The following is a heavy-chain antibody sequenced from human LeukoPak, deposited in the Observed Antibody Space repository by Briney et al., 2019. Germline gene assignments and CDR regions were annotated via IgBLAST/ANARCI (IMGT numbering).Heavy chain of an antibody. CDR3: ARELRVYDYVWGSYPSRNAFDI. Sequence: GASVKVSCKASGYTFTSYDINWVRQATGQGLEWMGWMNPNSGNTGYAQKFQGRVTITRNTSISTAYMELSSLRSEDTAVYYCARELRVYDYVWGSYPSRNAFDIWGQGTMVTVSS. CDR1: GYTFTSYD. V-gene: IGHV1-8*03. D-gene: IGHD3-16*02. CDR2: MNPNSGNT. J-gene: IGHJ3*02.